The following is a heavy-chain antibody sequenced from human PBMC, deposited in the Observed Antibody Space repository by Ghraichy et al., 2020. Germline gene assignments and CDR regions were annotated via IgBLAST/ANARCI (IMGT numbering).Heavy chain of an antibody. Sequence: GESLNIPCAASGFTFSDHYIDWVRQAPGKGLEWVGRTRDKAKSYTTEYAASVKGRFTISRDDSKNSLYLQMNSLQTEDTAVYFCARGGSAAAGTGYFFGMDVWGQGTTVTVSS. D-gene: IGHD6-13*01. CDR1: GFTFSDHY. V-gene: IGHV3-72*01. J-gene: IGHJ6*02. CDR3: ARGGSAAAGTGYFFGMDV. CDR2: TRDKAKSYTT.